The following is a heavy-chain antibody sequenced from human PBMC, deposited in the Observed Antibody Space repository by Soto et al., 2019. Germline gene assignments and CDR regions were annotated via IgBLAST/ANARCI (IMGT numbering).Heavy chain of an antibody. V-gene: IGHV1-2*02. CDR1: RDTFTGYY. J-gene: IGHJ3*02. CDR2: INPNSGGP. CDR3: AIARNPDAFDI. Sequence: QVHLVQSGAEVKKPGASVKVSCKASRDTFTGYYMHWVRQAPGQGLEWMGWINPNSGGPNYAQKFQGRVTMTRDTSISTVYRDLSRLRSDDTAVYYCAIARNPDAFDIWGQGTMVTVSS.